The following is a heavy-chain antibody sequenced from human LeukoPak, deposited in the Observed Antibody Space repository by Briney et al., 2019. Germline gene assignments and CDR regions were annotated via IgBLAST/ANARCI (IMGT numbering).Heavy chain of an antibody. Sequence: PSETLSLTCTVSGGSISSYYWNWIRQPPGKGLEWIGYIYYTGSTYCNPSLKSRVTISVNTSKNQFSLKLSSVTAADTAVYYCARGRGEGIGISMVRGVRAPSYNWFDPWGHGTLVTVSS. CDR3: ARGRGEGIGISMVRGVRAPSYNWFDP. J-gene: IGHJ5*02. V-gene: IGHV4-59*12. CDR1: GGSISSYY. D-gene: IGHD3-10*01. CDR2: IYYTGST.